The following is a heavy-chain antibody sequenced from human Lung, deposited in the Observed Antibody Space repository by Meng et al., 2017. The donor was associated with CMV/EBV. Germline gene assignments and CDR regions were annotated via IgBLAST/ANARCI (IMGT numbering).Heavy chain of an antibody. CDR3: ARAYPRSSAFGVVFDY. D-gene: IGHD3-3*01. CDR1: FPLSLYV. CDR2: ISYDGTHK. V-gene: IGHV3-30*04. J-gene: IGHJ4*02. Sequence: FPLSLYVVPWVRLPPGKGLEWLAVISYDGTHKYYAGSVKGRFTISRDNSKNTLYLQMNSLRTEDTAVYFCARAYPRSSAFGVVFDYWGQGTLVTVSS.